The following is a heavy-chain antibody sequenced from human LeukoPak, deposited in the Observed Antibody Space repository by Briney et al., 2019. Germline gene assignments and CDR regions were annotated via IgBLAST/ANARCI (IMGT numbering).Heavy chain of an antibody. CDR1: GFTFSSYG. D-gene: IGHD4-17*01. Sequence: PGGSLRLSCAASGFTFSSYGMHWVRQAPGKGLEWVAFIRYDGSNKYYADSVKGRFTISRDNSKNTLYLQMNSLRAEDTAVYYCAKVNYGDYRGGFDYWGQGTLVTVSS. CDR2: IRYDGSNK. CDR3: AKVNYGDYRGGFDY. J-gene: IGHJ4*02. V-gene: IGHV3-30*02.